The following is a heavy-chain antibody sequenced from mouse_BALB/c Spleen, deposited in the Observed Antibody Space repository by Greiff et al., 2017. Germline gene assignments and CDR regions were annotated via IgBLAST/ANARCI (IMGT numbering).Heavy chain of an antibody. CDR1: GFTFSDYY. D-gene: IGHD2-4*01. V-gene: IGHV5-4*02. CDR3: ARDGWSTMITTGDFDY. CDR2: ISDGGSYT. Sequence: EVMLVESGGGLVKPGGSLKLSCAASGFTFSDYYMYWVRQTPEKRLEWVATISDGGSYTYYPDSVKGRFTISRDNAKNNLYLQMSSLKSEDTAMYYCARDGWSTMITTGDFDYWGQGTTLTVSS. J-gene: IGHJ2*01.